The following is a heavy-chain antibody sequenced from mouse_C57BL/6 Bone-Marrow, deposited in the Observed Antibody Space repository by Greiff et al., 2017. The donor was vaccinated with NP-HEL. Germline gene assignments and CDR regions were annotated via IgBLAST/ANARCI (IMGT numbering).Heavy chain of an antibody. CDR2: ISSGGSYT. CDR1: GFTFSSYG. D-gene: IGHD2-3*01. CDR3: AKDGGFDY. V-gene: IGHV5-6*01. Sequence: EVNVVESGGDLVKPGGSLKLSCAASGFTFSSYGMSWVRQTPDKRLEWVATISSGGSYTYYPDSVKGRFTISRDNAKNTLYLQMSSLKSEDTAMYYCAKDGGFDYWGQGTTLTVSS. J-gene: IGHJ2*01.